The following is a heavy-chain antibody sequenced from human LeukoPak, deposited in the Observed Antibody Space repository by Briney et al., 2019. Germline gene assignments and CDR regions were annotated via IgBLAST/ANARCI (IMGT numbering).Heavy chain of an antibody. Sequence: PGGSLRLSCAASGYTFRSYNMNWVRQAPGKGLEWVSYISNSGTTIYYAGSVKGRFTISRDNAKKSLYLQMNSLRDEDTAVYYCAKERVPGSWWGVFFDYWGQGTLVTVSS. CDR1: GYTFRSYN. D-gene: IGHD6-13*01. J-gene: IGHJ4*02. CDR2: ISNSGTTI. CDR3: AKERVPGSWWGVFFDY. V-gene: IGHV3-48*02.